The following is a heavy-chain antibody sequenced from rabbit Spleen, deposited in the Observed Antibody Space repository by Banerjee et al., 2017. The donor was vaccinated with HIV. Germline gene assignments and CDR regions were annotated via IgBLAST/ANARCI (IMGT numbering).Heavy chain of an antibody. V-gene: IGHV1S45*01. Sequence: QQQLEESGGGLVKPGGTLTLTCKASGIDFSSYYYMCWVRQPPGKGLEWIACIAVGSGGFTYSANWAKGRFTISKTSSTTVTLQMTSLTVADTATYFCARDTGTSFSSYGMDLWGPGTLVTVS. CDR2: IAVGSGGFT. J-gene: IGHJ6*01. CDR3: ARDTGTSFSSYGMDL. CDR1: GIDFSSYYY. D-gene: IGHD8-1*01.